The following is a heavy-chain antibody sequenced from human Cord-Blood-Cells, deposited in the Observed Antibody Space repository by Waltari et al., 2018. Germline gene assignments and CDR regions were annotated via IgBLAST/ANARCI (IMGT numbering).Heavy chain of an antibody. V-gene: IGHV1-69*02. CDR3: ARGHGAVARN. J-gene: IGHJ4*02. Sequence: QVQLVQSGAEVKKPGSSVRISCKASKASGDTFSSYSIIWVRQAPGQGLEWMGRIIPILGIANYAQKFQGRVTITADKLATTAYMEVSGLRSEDTAVYYCARGHGAVARNWDQGTPVIVSS. CDR2: IIPILGIA. CDR1: GDTFSSYS. D-gene: IGHD6-19*01.